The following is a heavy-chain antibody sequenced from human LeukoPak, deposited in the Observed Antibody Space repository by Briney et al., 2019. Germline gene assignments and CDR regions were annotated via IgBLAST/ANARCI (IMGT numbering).Heavy chain of an antibody. D-gene: IGHD3-22*01. CDR2: IWYDGSNK. V-gene: IGHV3-33*01. Sequence: GRSLRLSCAASGFTFRSYGMHWVRQAPGKGLEWVAVIWYDGSNKYYADSVKGRFTISRDNSKNTLYLQMNSLRAEDTAVYYCAREVVVITTPTYYFDYWGQGTLVTVSS. CDR1: GFTFRSYG. J-gene: IGHJ4*02. CDR3: AREVVVITTPTYYFDY.